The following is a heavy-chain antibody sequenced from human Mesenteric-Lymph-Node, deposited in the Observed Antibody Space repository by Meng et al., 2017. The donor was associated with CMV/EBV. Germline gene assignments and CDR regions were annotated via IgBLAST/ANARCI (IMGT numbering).Heavy chain of an antibody. D-gene: IGHD2-2*01. J-gene: IGHJ6*02. CDR3: ARSCGYQLLIRVRYYYGMDV. V-gene: IGHV3-48*02. Sequence: GESLKISCAASGFNFGNYAMSWVRQAPGKGLEWVSYISSSSSTIYYADSVKGRFTISRDNAKNSLYLQMNSLRDEDTAVYYCARSCGYQLLIRVRYYYGMDVWGQGTTVTVSS. CDR2: ISSSSSTI. CDR1: GFNFGNYA.